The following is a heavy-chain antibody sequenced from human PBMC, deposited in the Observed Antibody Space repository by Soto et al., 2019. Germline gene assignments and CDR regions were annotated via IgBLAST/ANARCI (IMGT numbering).Heavy chain of an antibody. CDR2: ISYDGSNK. CDR3: ARGDSGNY. Sequence: PGGSLRLSCAASGFTFSSYGMHWVRQAPGKGLEWVAVISYDGSNKYYADSVKGRFTISRDNSKNTLYLQMNSLRAEDTAMYYCARGDSGNYWGQGTQVTVSS. CDR1: GFTFSSYG. D-gene: IGHD1-26*01. J-gene: IGHJ4*02. V-gene: IGHV3-30*03.